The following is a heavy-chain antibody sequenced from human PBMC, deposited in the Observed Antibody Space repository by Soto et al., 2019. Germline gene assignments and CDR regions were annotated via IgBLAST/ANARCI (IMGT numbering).Heavy chain of an antibody. V-gene: IGHV1-18*01. D-gene: IGHD4-17*01. CDR1: GYSFITHG. J-gene: IGHJ6*04. Sequence: QVEMVQSGAEVKKPGASVNVSCKTSGYSFITHGITWVRQAPGQGLKWMGWINPYTGNTKYAQSLQGRVTMTTDRSKSTAYMELRRLTSEDTGLYYCARSPRISRSGDVWGKGTAVTVSS. CDR3: ARSPRISRSGDV. CDR2: INPYTGNT.